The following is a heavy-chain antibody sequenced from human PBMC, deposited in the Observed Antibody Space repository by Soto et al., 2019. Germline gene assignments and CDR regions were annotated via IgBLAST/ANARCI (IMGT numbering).Heavy chain of an antibody. Sequence: EVQLVESGGGLVKPGGSLRLSCAASGFTFSSYSMNWVRQAPGKGLEWVSSISSSSSYIYYADSVKGRFTISRDNAKNSLYLQMNSLRAEDTAVYYCARVVVAVAGQKIDYWGQGTLVTVSS. CDR2: ISSSSSYI. CDR1: GFTFSSYS. CDR3: ARVVVAVAGQKIDY. D-gene: IGHD6-19*01. V-gene: IGHV3-21*01. J-gene: IGHJ4*02.